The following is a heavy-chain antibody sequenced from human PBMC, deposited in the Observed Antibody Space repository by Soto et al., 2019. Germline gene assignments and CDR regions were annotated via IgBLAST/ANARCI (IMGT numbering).Heavy chain of an antibody. CDR2: IKQDGSEK. CDR3: ARAGSWYGHSYYYYGMDV. Sequence: LILSCAASGFTFSSYWMSWVRQAPGKGLEWVANIKQDGSEKDYVDSVKGRFTISRDNAKNSLYLQMNSLRAEDTAVYYCARAGSWYGHSYYYYGMDVWGQGTTVNVSS. V-gene: IGHV3-7*01. J-gene: IGHJ6*02. D-gene: IGHD6-13*01. CDR1: GFTFSSYW.